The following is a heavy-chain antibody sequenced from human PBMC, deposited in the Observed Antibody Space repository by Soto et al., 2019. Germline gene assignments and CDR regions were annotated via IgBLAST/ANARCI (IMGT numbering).Heavy chain of an antibody. D-gene: IGHD3-22*01. CDR2: IIPIFGTA. V-gene: IGHV1-69*13. CDR1: GGTFSSYA. J-gene: IGHJ4*02. CDR3: ARGETYYYDSSGYYGDFDY. Sequence: SVKVSCKASGGTFSSYAISWVRQAPGQGLEWMGGIIPIFGTANYAQKFQGRVTITADESTSTAYMELSSLRSEDTAVYYCARGETYYYDSSGYYGDFDYWGQGTLVTVYS.